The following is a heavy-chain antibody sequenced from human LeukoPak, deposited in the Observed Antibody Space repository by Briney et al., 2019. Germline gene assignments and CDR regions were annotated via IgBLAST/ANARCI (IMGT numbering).Heavy chain of an antibody. CDR1: GGSISSGSYY. J-gene: IGHJ4*02. V-gene: IGHV4-61*10. D-gene: IGHD6-19*01. Sequence: SETLSLTCTVSGGSISSGSYYWSWIRQPAGKGLEWIGEINHSGSTNYNPSLKSRVTISVDTSKNQFSLKLCSVTAADTAVYYCARGRFPVAVAGTWFGYWGQGTLVTVSS. CDR3: ARGRFPVAVAGTWFGY. CDR2: INHSGST.